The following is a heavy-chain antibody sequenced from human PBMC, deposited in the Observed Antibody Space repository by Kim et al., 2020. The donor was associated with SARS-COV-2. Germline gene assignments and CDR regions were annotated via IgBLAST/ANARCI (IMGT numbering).Heavy chain of an antibody. V-gene: IGHV4-59*01. Sequence: SETLSLTCTVSGGSISGYYWNWIRQPPGKGLEWIGYIYYSGTTNYNPSLKSRVTISVDTSKNQFSLKLSSLTAADTAFYYCVRNTGYWAAMTDWGQGTLVTVSS. CDR1: GGSISGYY. CDR2: IYYSGTT. D-gene: IGHD1-26*01. J-gene: IGHJ4*02. CDR3: VRNTGYWAAMTD.